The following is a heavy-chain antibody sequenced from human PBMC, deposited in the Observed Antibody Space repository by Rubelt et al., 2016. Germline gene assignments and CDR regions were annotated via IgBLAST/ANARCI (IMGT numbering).Heavy chain of an antibody. Sequence: QVQLQESGPGLVKPSETLSLTCTVSGVSISGSSYYWGWIRQPPGKGLEWIGSIHYIGSTYYNPSLKSRVAVSVDTSKNQFSLGWISGTAADTAVHYCAILQMATLTAAGDYWGPGTLVTVSS. V-gene: IGHV4-39*01. CDR2: IHYIGST. D-gene: IGHD5-24*01. CDR1: GVSISGSSYY. J-gene: IGHJ4*02. CDR3: AILQMATLTAAGDY.